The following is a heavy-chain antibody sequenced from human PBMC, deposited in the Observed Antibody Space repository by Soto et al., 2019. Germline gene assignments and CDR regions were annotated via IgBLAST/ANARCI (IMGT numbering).Heavy chain of an antibody. D-gene: IGHD3-22*01. V-gene: IGHV1-46*01. CDR1: GYTFTSYY. CDR2: INPSGGST. J-gene: IGHJ4*02. CDR3: ARAPYYYDSSGFVSEGSVAFDY. Sequence: ASVKVSCKASGYTFTSYYMHWVRQAPGQGLEWMGIINPSGGSTSYAQKFQGRVTMTRDTSTSTVYMELSSLRSEDTAVYYCARAPYYYDSSGFVSEGSVAFDYWGQGTLVTVSS.